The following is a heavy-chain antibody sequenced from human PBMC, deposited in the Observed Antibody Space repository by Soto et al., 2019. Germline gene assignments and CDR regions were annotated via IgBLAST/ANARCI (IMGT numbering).Heavy chain of an antibody. CDR3: ASCFERSGDHRYLHAFPTRRSSDL. CDR1: GVSVNRNY. J-gene: IGHJ2*01. D-gene: IGHD3-16*01. CDR2: IYSGGST. Sequence: PGGSLRIACAASGVSVNRNYMSCVRQAPGKGLEWVSVIYSGGSTYYADSVKGRFTISRDNSKNTLYLQMNSLRAEDTAVYYCASCFERSGDHRYLHAFPTRRSSDL. V-gene: IGHV3-66*01.